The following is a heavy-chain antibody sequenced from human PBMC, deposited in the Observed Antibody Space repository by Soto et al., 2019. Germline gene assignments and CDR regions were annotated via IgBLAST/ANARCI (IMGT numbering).Heavy chain of an antibody. V-gene: IGHV1-8*01. CDR1: GYTFTSYD. CDR3: ARRYGGTLDY. D-gene: IGHD4-17*01. Sequence: ASVKVSCKASGYTFTSYDINWVRQATGQGLEWMGWMNPNSGNTGFAQKFKGRVAMTRNTSISTAYMELSSLRSEDTAVYYCARRYGGTLDYWGQGTLVTVPS. J-gene: IGHJ4*02. CDR2: MNPNSGNT.